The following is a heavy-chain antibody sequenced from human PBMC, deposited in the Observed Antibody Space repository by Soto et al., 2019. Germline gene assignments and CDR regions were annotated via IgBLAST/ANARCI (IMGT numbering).Heavy chain of an antibody. CDR1: GGSISSSSYY. J-gene: IGHJ4*02. Sequence: SETLSLTCTVSGGSISSSSYYWGWIRQPPGKGLEWIGSIYYSGSTYYNPSLKSRVTISVDTSKNQFSLKLSSVTAADTAVYYCARRTRHGGHYYFDYWGQGTLVTVSS. CDR3: ARRTRHGGHYYFDY. D-gene: IGHD3-16*01. V-gene: IGHV4-39*01. CDR2: IYYSGST.